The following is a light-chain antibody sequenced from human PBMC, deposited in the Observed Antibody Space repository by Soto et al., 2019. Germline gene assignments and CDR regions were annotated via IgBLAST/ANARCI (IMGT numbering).Light chain of an antibody. CDR3: QVWDSSSDHPYV. J-gene: IGLJ1*01. V-gene: IGLV3-21*02. CDR1: NIGSKS. CDR2: DDS. Sequence: SYELTQPPSVSVAPGQTARITCGGNNIGSKSVQWYPQKPGQAPVLVVYDDSDRPSGIPEPFSGSNSGNTATLTISRVEGGDEADSYCQVWDSSSDHPYVFGTGTKLTVL.